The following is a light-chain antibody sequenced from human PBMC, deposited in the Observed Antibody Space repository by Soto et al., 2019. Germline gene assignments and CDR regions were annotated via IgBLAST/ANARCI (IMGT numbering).Light chain of an antibody. CDR2: WAS. V-gene: IGKV4-1*01. Sequence: SQRVLSSSNNRNYLAWFQLKPGQPPKLLIYWASTRESGVPDRFSGSGSGTDFTLTISSLQAEDVAVYYCQQYYSTCWTFGQGTKVDIK. CDR1: QRVLSSSNNRNY. CDR3: QQYYSTCWT. J-gene: IGKJ1*01.